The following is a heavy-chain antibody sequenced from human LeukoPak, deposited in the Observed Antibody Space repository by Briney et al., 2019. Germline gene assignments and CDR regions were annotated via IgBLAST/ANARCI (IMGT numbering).Heavy chain of an antibody. CDR1: GFTFSSYA. Sequence: GGSLRLSCAASGFTFSSYAMSWVRQAPGKGLEWVSAISGSGGSTYYADSVKGRFAISRDNSKNTLYLQMNSLRAEDTAVYYCASKKYSSSWEYFDYWGQGTLVTVSS. V-gene: IGHV3-23*01. CDR3: ASKKYSSSWEYFDY. J-gene: IGHJ4*02. CDR2: ISGSGGST. D-gene: IGHD6-13*01.